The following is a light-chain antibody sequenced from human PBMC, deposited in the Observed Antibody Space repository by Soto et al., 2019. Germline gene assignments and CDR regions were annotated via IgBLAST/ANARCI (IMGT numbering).Light chain of an antibody. CDR2: LGS. Sequence: DIVMTQSPLSLPVTPGEPASISCRSSQSLLDSNGYNYLDWYLQKPCQSPQLLIYLGSYRASGVPDRFSGSGSGIAFTLTSSRVEAEDVGVYYCMQALHCRTFGQGTKVEI. V-gene: IGKV2-28*01. J-gene: IGKJ1*01. CDR3: MQALHCRT. CDR1: QSLLDSNGYNY.